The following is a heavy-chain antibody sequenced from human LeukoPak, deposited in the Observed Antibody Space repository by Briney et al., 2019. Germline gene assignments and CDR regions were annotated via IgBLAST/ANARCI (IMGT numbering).Heavy chain of an antibody. CDR2: IYYSGST. V-gene: IGHV4-59*08. Sequence: PSETLSLTCTVSGGSISSYYWSWIRQPPGKGLEWIGYIYYSGSTNYNPSLKSRVTISVDTSKNQFSLKLSSVTAADTAVYYCARRAAAAGTVPDYYYYGMDAWGQGTTVTVSS. D-gene: IGHD6-13*01. CDR3: ARRAAAAGTVPDYYYYGMDA. J-gene: IGHJ6*02. CDR1: GGSISSYY.